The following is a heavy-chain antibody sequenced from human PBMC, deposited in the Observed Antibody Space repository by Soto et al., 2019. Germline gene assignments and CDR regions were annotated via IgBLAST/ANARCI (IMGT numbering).Heavy chain of an antibody. V-gene: IGHV1-69*01. Sequence: GTSVKVSCKDSGDSFTGYSMHWVRQAPGQGLEWMGGIIPIFGTANYAQKFQGRVTITADESTSTAYMELSSLRSEDTAVYYCASSKDYYYGMDVWGQGTTVTVSS. J-gene: IGHJ6*02. CDR3: ASSKDYYYGMDV. CDR1: GDSFTGYS. CDR2: IIPIFGTA.